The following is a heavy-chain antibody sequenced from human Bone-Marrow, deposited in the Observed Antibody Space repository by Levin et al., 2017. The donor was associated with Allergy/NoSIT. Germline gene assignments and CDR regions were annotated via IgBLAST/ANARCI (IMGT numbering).Heavy chain of an antibody. CDR1: GGTFSRNA. J-gene: IGHJ4*02. CDR2: IIPIFGTP. D-gene: IGHD3-22*01. Sequence: VASVKVSCRASGGTFSRNAISWVRQAPGQGLEWMGGIIPIFGTPNYAQRFQGRLTITADESTNTAYMELSSLKSEDTAMYYCARGSSPYYDTVDFWGQGALVTVSS. V-gene: IGHV1-69*13. CDR3: ARGSSPYYDTVDF.